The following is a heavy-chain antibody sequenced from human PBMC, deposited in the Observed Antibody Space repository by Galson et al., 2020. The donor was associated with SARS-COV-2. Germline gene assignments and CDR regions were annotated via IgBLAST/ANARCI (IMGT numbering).Heavy chain of an antibody. V-gene: IGHV1-69*13. D-gene: IGHD1-7*01. CDR3: ATKQSDTETNTYYYYYHAVDV. CDR2: IIPFFGTT. J-gene: IGHJ6*02. Sequence: SVTVSCQPSGGSLSNFAINWVRQAPGQGLEWMGGIIPFFGTTDYVEKFQGRVTFSADESTTTAYMELSSLSSEDTAVYYCATKQSDTETNTYYYYYHAVDVWGQGTTVTVSS. CDR1: GGSLSNFA.